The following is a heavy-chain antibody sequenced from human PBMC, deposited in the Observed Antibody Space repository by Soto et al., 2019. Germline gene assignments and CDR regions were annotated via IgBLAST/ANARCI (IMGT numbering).Heavy chain of an antibody. J-gene: IGHJ4*02. D-gene: IGHD5-12*01. CDR2: ISARGGSS. CDR1: GFSFSPYA. Sequence: EVQLLESGGGLVQPGGSLRLSCAASGFSFSPYAMVWVRQAPGKGLEWVSVISARGGSSYFADSVKGRFTISRDNSKNVLSLEMNSLRAEDTAIYFCAKGSIEYSASVDNWGQGTLVLVSS. CDR3: AKGSIEYSASVDN. V-gene: IGHV3-23*01.